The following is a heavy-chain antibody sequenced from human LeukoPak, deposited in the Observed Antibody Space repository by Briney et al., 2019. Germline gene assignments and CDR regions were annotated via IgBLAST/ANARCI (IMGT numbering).Heavy chain of an antibody. CDR3: ARPQQQLVRSFDY. D-gene: IGHD6-13*01. J-gene: IGHJ4*02. V-gene: IGHV4-38-2*02. CDR2: INHSGST. Sequence: PSETLSLTCTVSGYSISSGYYWGWIRQPPGKGLEWIGEINHSGSTNYNPSLKSRVTISVDTSKNQFSLKLSSVTAADTAVYYCARPQQQLVRSFDYWGQGTLVTVSS. CDR1: GYSISSGYY.